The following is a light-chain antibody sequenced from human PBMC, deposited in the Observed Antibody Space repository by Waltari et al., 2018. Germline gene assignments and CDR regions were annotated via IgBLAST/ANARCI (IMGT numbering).Light chain of an antibody. V-gene: IGKV3-20*01. CDR3: QQYDGEVVT. Sequence: EIVLTQSPGTLSLSPGERATLSCRASQSVTNISLTWYQQKLGQAPRLLIYGTSSRATAIPDRFSGSGSGTDFTLTISRLEPEDFAVYYCQQYDGEVVTFGGGTKVEI. J-gene: IGKJ4*01. CDR2: GTS. CDR1: QSVTNIS.